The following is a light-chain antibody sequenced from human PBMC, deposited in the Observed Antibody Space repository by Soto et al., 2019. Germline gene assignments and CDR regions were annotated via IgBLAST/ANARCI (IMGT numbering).Light chain of an antibody. J-gene: IGKJ5*01. V-gene: IGKV1-9*01. CDR3: QQLHSYPIT. CDR2: GAS. Sequence: DVQMTQSPSSLSAPVGDSVTITCRASHTIGSFLNWYQQRPGKAPKRLIYGASTLQSGVPSRFSGSESGAVFTLTISSLQPEDFATYYCQQLHSYPITFGQGTRLEI. CDR1: HTIGSF.